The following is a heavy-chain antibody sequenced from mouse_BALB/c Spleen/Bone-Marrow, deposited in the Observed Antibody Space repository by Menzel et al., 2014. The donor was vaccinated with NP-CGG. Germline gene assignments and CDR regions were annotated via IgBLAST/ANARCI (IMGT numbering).Heavy chain of an antibody. J-gene: IGHJ1*01. CDR3: ARFGYDGYWYFDV. V-gene: IGHV3-2*02. CDR2: ISYSGST. Sequence: EVMLVESGPGLVKPSQSLSLTCTVTGYSITSDYAWNWIRQFPGNKLEWMGYISYSGSTSYNPSLKSRISITRDTSKNQFFLQLNSVTTEGTATYYCARFGYDGYWYFDVWGAGTTVTVSS. D-gene: IGHD2-2*01. CDR1: GYSITSDYA.